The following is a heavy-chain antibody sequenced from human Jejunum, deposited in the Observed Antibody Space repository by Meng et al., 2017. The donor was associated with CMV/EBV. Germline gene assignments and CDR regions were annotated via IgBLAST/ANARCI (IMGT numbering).Heavy chain of an antibody. Sequence: FSNALMSWVRQAPGKGLEWVGRIKSKTDGGRTDYAAPVTGRFTISRDDSKNMLYLQMESLKTEDTAVYYCTSGYPHFDWLKSQSDYWGQGTLVTVSS. CDR1: FSNAL. D-gene: IGHD3-9*01. V-gene: IGHV3-15*01. J-gene: IGHJ4*02. CDR2: IKSKTDGGRT. CDR3: TSGYPHFDWLKSQSDY.